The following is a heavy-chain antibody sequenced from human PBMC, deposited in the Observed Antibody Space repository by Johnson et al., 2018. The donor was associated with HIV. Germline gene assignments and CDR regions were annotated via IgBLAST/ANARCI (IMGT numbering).Heavy chain of an antibody. D-gene: IGHD3-22*01. CDR3: TTDSRYSDSSGYYYWLGRGAFDI. Sequence: VQLVESGGGLVKPGGSLRLSSSASGFTLSHAWMSWVRQAPGKGLAWVGRIKSKTDGGTTDYAAPVKGRFTISRADSNNTLYVQMNSLKTEKTAVYYCTTDSRYSDSSGYYYWLGRGAFDIWGQGTMVTVSS. CDR1: GFTLSHAW. J-gene: IGHJ3*02. V-gene: IGHV3-15*01. CDR2: IKSKTDGGTT.